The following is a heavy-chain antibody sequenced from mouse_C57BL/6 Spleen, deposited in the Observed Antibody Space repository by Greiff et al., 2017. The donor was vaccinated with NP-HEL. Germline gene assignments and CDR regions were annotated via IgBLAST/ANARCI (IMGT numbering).Heavy chain of an antibody. CDR2: ISYDGSN. CDR1: GYSITSGYY. D-gene: IGHD1-1*01. J-gene: IGHJ1*03. Sequence: EVKLQESGPGLVKPSQSLSLTCSVTGYSITSGYYWNWIRQFPGNKLEWMGYISYDGSNNYNPSLKNRISITRDTSKNQFFLKLNSVTTEDTATYYCARESGYTTVVATRYSDVWGTGTTVTVSS. V-gene: IGHV3-6*01. CDR3: ARESGYTTVVATRYSDV.